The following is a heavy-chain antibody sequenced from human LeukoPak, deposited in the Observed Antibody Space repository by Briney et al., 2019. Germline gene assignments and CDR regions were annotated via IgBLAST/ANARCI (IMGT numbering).Heavy chain of an antibody. J-gene: IGHJ4*02. CDR1: GFTFSSYA. Sequence: GGSLRLSCAASGFTFSSYAMSWVRQAPGKGLEWVSAISGSGGSTYYADSVKGRFTISRDNSKNTLYLQMNSLRAEDTAVYYCARGGSSSSRVYWGQGTLVTVSS. CDR3: ARGGSSSSRVY. D-gene: IGHD6-6*01. CDR2: ISGSGGST. V-gene: IGHV3-23*01.